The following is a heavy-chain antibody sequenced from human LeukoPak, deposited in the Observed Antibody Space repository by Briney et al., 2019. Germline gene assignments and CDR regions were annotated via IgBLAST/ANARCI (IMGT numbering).Heavy chain of an antibody. D-gene: IGHD3-22*01. CDR3: ARSHYYDSSGYYLLLAFFDY. V-gene: IGHV3-21*01. CDR2: ISSSSSYI. CDR1: GFTFSSYS. J-gene: IGHJ4*02. Sequence: PGGSLRLSCAASGFTFSSYSMNWVRQAPGKGLEWASSISSSSSYIYYADSVKGRFTISRDNAKNSLYLQMNSLRAEDTAVYYCARSHYYDSSGYYLLLAFFDYWGQGTLVTVSS.